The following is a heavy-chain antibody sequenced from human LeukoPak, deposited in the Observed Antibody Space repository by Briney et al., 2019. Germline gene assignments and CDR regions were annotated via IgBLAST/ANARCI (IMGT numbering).Heavy chain of an antibody. CDR2: ISYDGSNK. D-gene: IGHD2-2*02. CDR1: GFTFSSYA. CDR3: AKEYTLDY. Sequence: PGGSLRLSCAASGFTFSSYAMHWVRQAPGKGLEWVAVISYDGSNKYYADSVKGRFTISRDSSKNTLYLQMNSLRVEDTAVYYCAKEYTLDYWGQGTLVTVSS. J-gene: IGHJ4*02. V-gene: IGHV3-30-3*01.